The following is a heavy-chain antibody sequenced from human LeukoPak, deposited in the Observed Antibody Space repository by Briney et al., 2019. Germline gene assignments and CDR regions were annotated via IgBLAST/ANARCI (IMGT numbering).Heavy chain of an antibody. CDR2: IYSGGST. CDR1: GFTFSSNY. V-gene: IGHV3-66*02. Sequence: PGGSLRLSCAASGFTFSSNYMSWVRQAPGKGLEWVSVIYSGGSTYYSEYVKGRFTISRDNSKNRLYLQMNSLRAEDTAVYDCASLSGWYGYAFDIWGQGTMVTVSS. CDR3: ASLSGWYGYAFDI. J-gene: IGHJ3*02. D-gene: IGHD6-19*01.